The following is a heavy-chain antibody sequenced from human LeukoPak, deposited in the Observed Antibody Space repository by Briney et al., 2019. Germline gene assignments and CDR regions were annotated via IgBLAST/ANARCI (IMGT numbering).Heavy chain of an antibody. CDR1: GFTFSSYG. CDR2: ISYDGSNK. J-gene: IGHJ4*02. Sequence: PGRSLRLSCAASGFTFSSYGMHWVRQAPGKGLEWVAVISYDGSNKYYADSVKGRFTISRDNSKNTLYLQMNSLRAEDTAVYYCAKDLYDIVVVPAAISYWGQGTLVTVPS. CDR3: AKDLYDIVVVPAAISY. V-gene: IGHV3-30*18. D-gene: IGHD2-2*01.